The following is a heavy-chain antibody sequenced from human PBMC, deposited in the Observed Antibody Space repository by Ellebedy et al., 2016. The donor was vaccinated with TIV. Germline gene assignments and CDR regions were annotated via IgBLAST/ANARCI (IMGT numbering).Heavy chain of an antibody. D-gene: IGHD6-13*01. CDR1: GFTFGTSW. CDR3: ARAQVHASPDPRYTNSWYVDYFDY. CDR2: IKPDGSET. J-gene: IGHJ4*02. V-gene: IGHV3-7*01. Sequence: GGSLRLXCAASGFTFGTSWMSWVRQAPGKGLKWVANIKPDGSETFYVDSVKGRFTISRDNAKNSLYLQMNSLRAEDTAVYFCARAQVHASPDPRYTNSWYVDYFDYWGQGALATVSS.